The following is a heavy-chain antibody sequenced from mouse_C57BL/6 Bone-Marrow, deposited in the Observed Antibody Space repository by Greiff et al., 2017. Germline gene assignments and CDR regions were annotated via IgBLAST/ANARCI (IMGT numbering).Heavy chain of an antibody. D-gene: IGHD1-1*01. V-gene: IGHV5-6*01. CDR2: ISSGGSYT. J-gene: IGHJ1*03. Sequence: EVQVVESGGDLVKPGGSLKLSCAASGFTFSSYGMSWVRQTPDKRLEWVATISSGGSYTYYPDSVKGRFTISRDNATNTLYLQMSSLKSEDTAMYYCARIYSWCFDVWGTGTTVTVSS. CDR3: ARIYSWCFDV. CDR1: GFTFSSYG.